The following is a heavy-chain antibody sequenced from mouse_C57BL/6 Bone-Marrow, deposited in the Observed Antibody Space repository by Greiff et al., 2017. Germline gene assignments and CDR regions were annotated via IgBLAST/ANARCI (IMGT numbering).Heavy chain of an antibody. V-gene: IGHV5-9-1*02. D-gene: IGHD1-1*02. CDR3: TRDRGGHGGFAY. J-gene: IGHJ3*01. Sequence: EVKVVESGEGLVKPGGSLKLSCAASGFTFSSYAMSWVRQTPEKWLEWVAYISSGGDYLYYADTVKGRFTISRDNARNTLYLQMSSLKSEDTAMYYCTRDRGGHGGFAYWGQGTLVTVSA. CDR2: ISSGGDYL. CDR1: GFTFSSYA.